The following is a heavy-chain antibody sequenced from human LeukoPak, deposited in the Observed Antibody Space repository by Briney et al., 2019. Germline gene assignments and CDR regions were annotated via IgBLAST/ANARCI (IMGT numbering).Heavy chain of an antibody. D-gene: IGHD5-18*01. Sequence: GGSLRLSCAASGFTFSSYAMSWVRQAPGKGLEWVSAISGSGGSTYYADSVKGRFTISRDNSKNTLYLQMNSLRAEDTAVYYCAKARLPRDTAMHTQNYFDYWGQGTLVTVSS. CDR1: GFTFSSYA. V-gene: IGHV3-23*01. CDR2: ISGSGGST. J-gene: IGHJ4*02. CDR3: AKARLPRDTAMHTQNYFDY.